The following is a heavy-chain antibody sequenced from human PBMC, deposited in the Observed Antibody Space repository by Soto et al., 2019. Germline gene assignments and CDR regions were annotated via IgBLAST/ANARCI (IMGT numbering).Heavy chain of an antibody. CDR2: VNPGGNEK. Sequence: GSLRLSWAASGLCLSSYWMSWVGQAPGRGLEWVANVNPGGNEKYYVDSAKGRFTISRDNAKNSLYPQMKSLRAEDTAVYYCARETSGYDGGSFDYWGQGSQVTVSS. CDR1: GLCLSSYW. CDR3: ARETSGYDGGSFDY. J-gene: IGHJ4*02. V-gene: IGHV3-7*01. D-gene: IGHD5-12*01.